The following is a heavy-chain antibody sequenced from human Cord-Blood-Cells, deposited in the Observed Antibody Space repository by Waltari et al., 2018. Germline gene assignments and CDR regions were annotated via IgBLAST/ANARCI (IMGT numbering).Heavy chain of an antibody. CDR2: IKQDGSEK. CDR3: ARVRIVATIDY. Sequence: EVQLVESGGGLVKPGGSLSLSCVASGFPFSSYWMRWVRQAPGKGLEWVANIKQDGSEKYYVDSVKGRFTISRDNAKNSLYLQMNSLRAEDTAVYYCARVRIVATIDYWGQGTLVTVSS. J-gene: IGHJ4*02. CDR1: GFPFSSYW. V-gene: IGHV3-7*01. D-gene: IGHD5-12*01.